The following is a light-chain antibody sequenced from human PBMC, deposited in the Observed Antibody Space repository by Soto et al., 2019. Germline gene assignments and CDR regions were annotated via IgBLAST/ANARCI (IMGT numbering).Light chain of an antibody. CDR2: GAS. CDR1: QSVSTN. V-gene: IGKV3-15*01. CDR3: QQYTNRPPWT. J-gene: IGKJ1*01. Sequence: EILMTQSPATLSVSPGDRATLSCRASQSVSTNLAWYQQRPGQAPRLLIYGASTRATGIPARFSGSGSGTEFTLTISSLQSDDFAGYYCQQYTNRPPWTFGQGTKVDLK.